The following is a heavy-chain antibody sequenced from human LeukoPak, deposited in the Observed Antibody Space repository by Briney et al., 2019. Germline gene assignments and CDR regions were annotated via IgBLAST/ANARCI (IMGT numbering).Heavy chain of an antibody. CDR3: ARIIAVAGTLGY. CDR2: ISAYNGNT. CDR1: GYTFTSYG. V-gene: IGHV1-18*01. Sequence: ASVKVSCKASGYTFTSYGISWVRQAPGQGLEWMGWISAYNGNTNYAQKLQGRVTMTTDTSTSTAYMELRSLRSDDTAVYYCARIIAVAGTLGYWGQGILVTVSS. J-gene: IGHJ4*02. D-gene: IGHD6-19*01.